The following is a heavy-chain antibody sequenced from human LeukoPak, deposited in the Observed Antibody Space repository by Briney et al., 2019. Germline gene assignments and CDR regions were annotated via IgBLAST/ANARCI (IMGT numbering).Heavy chain of an antibody. D-gene: IGHD3-22*01. J-gene: IGHJ4*02. CDR3: AKDGGEYYDSSGYSFDY. Sequence: PGGSLRLSCAASGFTFSSYGMHWARQAPGKGLEWVAFIRYDGSNKYYADSVKGRFHISRDNSKNTLYLQVNSLRAEDTAVYYCAKDGGEYYDSSGYSFDYWGQGTLVTVSS. CDR2: IRYDGSNK. CDR1: GFTFSSYG. V-gene: IGHV3-30*02.